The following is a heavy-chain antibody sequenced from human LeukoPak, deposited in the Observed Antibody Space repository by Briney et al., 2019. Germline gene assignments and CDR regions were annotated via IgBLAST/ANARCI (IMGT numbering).Heavy chain of an antibody. CDR2: ISAYNGNT. Sequence: ASVKVSCKASGYTFTSYGISWVRQAPGQGLEWMGWISAYNGNTNYAQKLQGRVTMTTDTSTSTAYMELRSLRSEDTAVYYCARDYMSYSSSWGYYFDYWGQGTLVTVSS. CDR3: ARDYMSYSSSWGYYFDY. J-gene: IGHJ4*02. D-gene: IGHD6-13*01. CDR1: GYTFTSYG. V-gene: IGHV1-18*01.